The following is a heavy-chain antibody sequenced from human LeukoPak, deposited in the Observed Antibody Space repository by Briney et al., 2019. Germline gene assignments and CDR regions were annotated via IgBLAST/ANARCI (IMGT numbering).Heavy chain of an antibody. Sequence: GRSLRLSCAASGFTFSSYGMHWVRQAPGKGLEWVAVISYDGSNKYYADSVKGRFTISRDNSKNTLYLQMNSLRAEDTAVYYCGKGVYCGGNLGYFDYWGQGTLVTVSS. D-gene: IGHD4-23*01. J-gene: IGHJ4*02. CDR2: ISYDGSNK. CDR1: GFTFSSYG. V-gene: IGHV3-30*18. CDR3: GKGVYCGGNLGYFDY.